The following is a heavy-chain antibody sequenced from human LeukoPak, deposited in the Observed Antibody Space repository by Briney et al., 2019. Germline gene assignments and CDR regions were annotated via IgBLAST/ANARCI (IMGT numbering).Heavy chain of an antibody. CDR3: AKRAPGYDILTGTAGAFDI. V-gene: IGHV3-23*01. CDR2: ISGSGGST. Sequence: GGSLRLSCAASGFTFSSYAMSWVRQAPGKGLEWVSAISGSGGSTYYADSVKGRFTISRDNSKNTLHLQMNSLRAEDTAVYYCAKRAPGYDILTGTAGAFDIWGQGTMVTVSS. D-gene: IGHD3-9*01. J-gene: IGHJ3*02. CDR1: GFTFSSYA.